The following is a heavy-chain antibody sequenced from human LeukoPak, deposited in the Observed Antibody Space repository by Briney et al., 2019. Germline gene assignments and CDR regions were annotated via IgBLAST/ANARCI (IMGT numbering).Heavy chain of an antibody. CDR3: ARHSSSWYGNFFDY. Sequence: SGPTLVNPTQTLTLTCAFSGFSLRTRGVGVGWIRQPPGKALEWLSLIYWDDDKRYSPSLKSRLTITKDTSKNQVVLTMTYMDPVDTATYYCARHSSSWYGNFFDYWGQGTLVTVSS. V-gene: IGHV2-5*02. J-gene: IGHJ4*02. CDR2: IYWDDDK. D-gene: IGHD6-13*01. CDR1: GFSLRTRGVG.